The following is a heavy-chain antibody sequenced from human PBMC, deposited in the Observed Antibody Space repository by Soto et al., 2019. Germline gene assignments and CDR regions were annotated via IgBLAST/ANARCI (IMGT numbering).Heavy chain of an antibody. V-gene: IGHV2-5*01. Sequence: QITLKESGPTLVKPTQTLTLTCSFSGFSLTTGVGVGWIRQPPGKALEWLAIIYWNDEKLYNPSLKTRLTITQDTSKNQVVLTVTDMDPVDTATYYCAHRVNMARGPYNYFGPWGQGTLVTVSS. CDR3: AHRVNMARGPYNYFGP. D-gene: IGHD3-10*01. CDR1: GFSLTTGVG. CDR2: IYWNDEK. J-gene: IGHJ5*02.